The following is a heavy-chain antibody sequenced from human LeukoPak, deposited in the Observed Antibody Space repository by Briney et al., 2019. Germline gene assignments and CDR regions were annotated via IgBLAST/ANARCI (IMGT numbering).Heavy chain of an antibody. Sequence: EGSLRLSCAASGFTFSSYAMSWVRQAPGKGLEWVSAISGSGGSTYYADSVKGRFTISRDNSKNTLYLQMNSLRAEDTAVYYCAKLFKRFGGRRNSGSSMYYFDYWGQGTLVAVSS. V-gene: IGHV3-23*01. CDR2: ISGSGGST. CDR3: AKLFKRFGGRRNSGSSMYYFDY. CDR1: GFTFSSYA. J-gene: IGHJ4*02. D-gene: IGHD1-26*01.